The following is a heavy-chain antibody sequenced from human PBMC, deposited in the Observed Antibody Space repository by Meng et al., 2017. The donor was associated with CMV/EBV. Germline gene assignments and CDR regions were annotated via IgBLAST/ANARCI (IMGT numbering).Heavy chain of an antibody. CDR3: ARDSLYGGYYYGMDV. J-gene: IGHJ6*02. V-gene: IGHV3-21*01. CDR1: GFTFSSYS. CDR2: ISSSSSYI. D-gene: IGHD2/OR15-2a*01. Sequence: GGSLRLSCAASGFTFSSYSMNWVRQAPGKGLEWVSSISSSSSYIYYADSVKGRFTISRDNAKNSLYLQMNSLRAEDTAMYYCARDSLYGGYYYGMDVWGQGTTVTVSS.